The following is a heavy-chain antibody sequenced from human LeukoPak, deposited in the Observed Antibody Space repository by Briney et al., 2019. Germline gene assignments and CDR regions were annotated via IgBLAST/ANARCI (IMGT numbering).Heavy chain of an antibody. CDR1: GASISSGGYY. Sequence: SQTLSLTCTVSGASISSGGYYWTWIRQLPGTGLEWIGKIYYVGSTHYNPSLRSRVTISADRSKNQFSLRLTSVTAADTAVYYCARGWVYVGSWFAYWGQGALVIVSS. V-gene: IGHV4-31*03. D-gene: IGHD2-8*01. CDR3: ARGWVYVGSWFAY. CDR2: IYYVGST. J-gene: IGHJ5*01.